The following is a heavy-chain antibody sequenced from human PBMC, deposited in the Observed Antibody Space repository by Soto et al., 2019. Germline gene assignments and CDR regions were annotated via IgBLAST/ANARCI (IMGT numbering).Heavy chain of an antibody. J-gene: IGHJ5*02. Sequence: GGSLRLSCAASGFTISTYAMTWVRQAPGKGLECVSGVTGSGGQIHYADSVKGRFTISKDNSKDTLYLQMSSLREEDTALYYCAKDAVYKDGLWLMDSWGQGTLVTVSS. CDR1: GFTISTYA. D-gene: IGHD2-21*01. V-gene: IGHV3-23*01. CDR3: AKDAVYKDGLWLMDS. CDR2: VTGSGGQI.